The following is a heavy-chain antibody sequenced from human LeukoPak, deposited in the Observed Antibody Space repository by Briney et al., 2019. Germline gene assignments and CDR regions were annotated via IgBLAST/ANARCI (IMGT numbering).Heavy chain of an antibody. J-gene: IGHJ4*02. CDR2: INHSGST. D-gene: IGHD3-22*01. CDR1: GGSFSGFY. Sequence: SSETLSLTCTVYGGSFSGFYWSWIRQPPGKGLEWIGEINHSGSTNYNPSLKSRVTMSIDKSKNQFSLKVNSVTAADTAVYYCATYYDTSGYRFDYWGQGTLVTVSS. V-gene: IGHV4-34*01. CDR3: ATYYDTSGYRFDY.